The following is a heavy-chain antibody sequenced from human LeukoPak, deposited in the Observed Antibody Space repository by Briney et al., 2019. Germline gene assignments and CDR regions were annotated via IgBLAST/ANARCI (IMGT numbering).Heavy chain of an antibody. CDR2: ISNSGSYI. V-gene: IGHV3-21*01. Sequence: GGSLRLSCAASGFTFSTYSMNWVRQAPGKGLEWVSSISNSGSYIYYADSVKGRFTISRDNAKNSLYLQMNSLRAEDTALYYCARLRTTGTFDYWGQGTLVTVSS. CDR1: GFTFSTYS. J-gene: IGHJ4*02. D-gene: IGHD1-1*01. CDR3: ARLRTTGTFDY.